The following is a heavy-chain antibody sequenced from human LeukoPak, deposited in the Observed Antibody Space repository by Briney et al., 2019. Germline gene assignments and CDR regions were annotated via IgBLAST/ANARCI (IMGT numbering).Heavy chain of an antibody. J-gene: IGHJ4*02. CDR1: EFSVGSNY. CDR2: IYSGGST. CDR3: ARSSGPLFNYFDY. V-gene: IGHV3-66*01. Sequence: PGGSLRLSCAASEFSVGSNYMTWVRQAPGKGLEWVSLIYSGGSTYYADSVKGRFIISRDNAKSSLYLQINSLRVEDTAVYYCARSSGPLFNYFDYWGQGTLVTVSS. D-gene: IGHD3-22*01.